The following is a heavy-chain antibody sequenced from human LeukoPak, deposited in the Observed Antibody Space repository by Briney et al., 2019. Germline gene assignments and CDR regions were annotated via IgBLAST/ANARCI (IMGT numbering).Heavy chain of an antibody. CDR3: ASRMAPGPDAFDI. D-gene: IGHD5-24*01. CDR2: INHSGST. J-gene: IGHJ3*02. V-gene: IGHV4-39*07. Sequence: PSETLSLTCTVSGGSISSTIYYWGWIRQPPGKGLEWIGEINHSGSTNYNPSLKSRVTISVDTSKNQFSLKLSSVTAADTAVYYCASRMAPGPDAFDIWGQGTMVTVSS. CDR1: GGSISSTIYY.